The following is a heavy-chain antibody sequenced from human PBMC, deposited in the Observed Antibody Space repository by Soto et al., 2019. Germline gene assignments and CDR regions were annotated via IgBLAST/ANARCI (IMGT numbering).Heavy chain of an antibody. J-gene: IGHJ4*02. CDR3: ARNYGDYDLWFDY. Sequence: KFQGRVTITRDTSASTAYMELRSLRSEDTAVYYCARNYGDYDLWFDYWGQGTLVTVSS. D-gene: IGHD4-17*01. V-gene: IGHV1-3*01.